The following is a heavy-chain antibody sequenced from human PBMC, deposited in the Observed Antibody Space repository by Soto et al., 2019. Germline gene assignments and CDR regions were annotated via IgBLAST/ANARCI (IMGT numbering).Heavy chain of an antibody. Sequence: EVQLLESGGGLVQPGGSLRLSCAASGFTFSSYAMSWVRQPPGKALEWVSAISGSGISTYYADSVKGRFTISRDNSKNVLNLKMNSTRAEDTAVYYCAKECGYSYGYVAFDIWGQGAMVTVAS. CDR3: AKECGYSYGYVAFDI. CDR2: ISGSGIST. V-gene: IGHV3-23*01. CDR1: GFTFSSYA. J-gene: IGHJ3*02. D-gene: IGHD5-18*01.